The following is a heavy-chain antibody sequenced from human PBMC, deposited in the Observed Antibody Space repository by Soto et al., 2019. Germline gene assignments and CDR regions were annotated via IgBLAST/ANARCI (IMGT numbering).Heavy chain of an antibody. CDR1: GGTFSSYT. Sequence: QVQLVQSGAEVKKPGSSVKVSCKASGGTFSSYTISWVRQAPGQGLEWMGRIIPILGIANYAQKFQGRVTITADKSTSTAYMELSSLRSEDTAVYYCAKDPGTGRDYYYGMDVWGQGTTVTVS. J-gene: IGHJ6*02. D-gene: IGHD1-1*01. V-gene: IGHV1-69*08. CDR2: IIPILGIA. CDR3: AKDPGTGRDYYYGMDV.